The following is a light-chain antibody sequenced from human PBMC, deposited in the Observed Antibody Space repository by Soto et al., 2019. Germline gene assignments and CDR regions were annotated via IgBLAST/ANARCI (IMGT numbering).Light chain of an antibody. CDR2: KVS. Sequence: DVVMTQSPLSLPVTLGQPASISCRSSQSLVYSDGNTYLNWFHQRPGQSPRRLIYKVSNRDSGGPDRCSGSGSGTEFTLKISRVEAEEVGVYSCRQGTYWPRLTFGGGTKVEIK. J-gene: IGKJ4*01. CDR3: RQGTYWPRLT. CDR1: QSLVYSDGNTY. V-gene: IGKV2-30*01.